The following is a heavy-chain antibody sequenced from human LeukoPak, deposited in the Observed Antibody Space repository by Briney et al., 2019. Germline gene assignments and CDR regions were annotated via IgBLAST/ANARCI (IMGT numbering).Heavy chain of an antibody. J-gene: IGHJ6*03. D-gene: IGHD4-23*01. CDR1: GGTFSSYA. CDR2: IIPIFGTA. V-gene: IGHV1-69*05. CDR3: ARATPLHLYYYYYMDV. Sequence: SVKVSCKASGGTFSSYAISWVRQAPGQGLEWMGGIIPIFGTANYAQKFQGRVTITTDKSTSTAYMELSSLRSEDTAVYYCARATPLHLYYYYYMDVWGKGTTVTVSS.